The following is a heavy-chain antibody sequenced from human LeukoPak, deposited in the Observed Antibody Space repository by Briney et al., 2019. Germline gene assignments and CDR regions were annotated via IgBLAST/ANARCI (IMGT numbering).Heavy chain of an antibody. CDR1: GYTLTELS. J-gene: IGHJ4*02. V-gene: IGHV1-24*01. CDR3: ASRGSGSYILSFDY. CDR2: FDPEDGET. D-gene: IGHD3-10*01. Sequence: ASVKVSCKVSGYTLTELSMHWVRQAPGKGLEWMGGFDPEDGETIYAQKFQGRVTITEDTSTETAYMELSSLRSEDTAVYYCASRGSGSYILSFDYWGQGTLVTVSS.